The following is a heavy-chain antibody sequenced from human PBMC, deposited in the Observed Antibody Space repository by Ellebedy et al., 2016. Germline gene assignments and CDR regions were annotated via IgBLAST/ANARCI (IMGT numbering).Heavy chain of an antibody. CDR2: LYSGGTI. CDR3: AKEYSGSYYMGYYYGMDV. J-gene: IGHJ6*02. Sequence: GESLKISCAVSGFTVSSNYMSWVRQAPGKGLEWVSVLYSGGTIYYADSVKGRFTISRDNSKNTLYLQMNSLRAEDTAVYYCAKEYSGSYYMGYYYGMDVWGQGTTVTVSS. CDR1: GFTVSSNY. V-gene: IGHV3-66*01. D-gene: IGHD1-26*01.